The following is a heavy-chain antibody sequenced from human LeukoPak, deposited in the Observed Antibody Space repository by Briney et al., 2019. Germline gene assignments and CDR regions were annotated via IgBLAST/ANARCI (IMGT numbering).Heavy chain of an antibody. Sequence: SVKVSCKASGYTFSSYDIKWVREGTGQGLEWMGWMNPNSGNTGYAQKFQGRVTMTRNTSISTAYMELSSLRSEDTAVYYCARSSSWYPIGFDPWRQGTLVGVSS. CDR1: GYTFSSYD. CDR3: ARSSSWYPIGFDP. CDR2: MNPNSGNT. J-gene: IGHJ5*02. D-gene: IGHD6-13*01. V-gene: IGHV1-8*01.